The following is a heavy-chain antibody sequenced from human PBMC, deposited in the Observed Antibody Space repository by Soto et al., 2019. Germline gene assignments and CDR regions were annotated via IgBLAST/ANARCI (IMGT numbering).Heavy chain of an antibody. CDR3: AKGGAIVAAGTRVYLYNAMDV. D-gene: IGHD1-26*01. CDR2: INPNSGDT. CDR1: GYTFTGYY. Sequence: ASVKVSCKASGYTFTGYYVHWVRQAPGQGLEWMGWINPNSGDTYLAQRFQGRVTMNRDTSIGTAYMELRSLTSDDTAEYYCAKGGAIVAAGTRVYLYNAMDVSGQWTTVTVS. J-gene: IGHJ6*02. V-gene: IGHV1-2*02.